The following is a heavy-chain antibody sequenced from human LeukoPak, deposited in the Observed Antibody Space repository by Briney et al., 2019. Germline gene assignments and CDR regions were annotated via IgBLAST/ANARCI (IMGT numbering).Heavy chain of an antibody. CDR3: ARAGAAAGTPFDY. CDR1: GYTFSSYG. D-gene: IGHD6-13*01. V-gene: IGHV1-18*01. Sequence: ASLKLSCTASGYTFSSYGISWVRQAPGQGLEWMGWITSYNGNTKYAQQLQGRVTMTTETSTGTAYMELRSLRSDDTAVYYCARAGAAAGTPFDYWGQGTLVTVSS. CDR2: ITSYNGNT. J-gene: IGHJ4*02.